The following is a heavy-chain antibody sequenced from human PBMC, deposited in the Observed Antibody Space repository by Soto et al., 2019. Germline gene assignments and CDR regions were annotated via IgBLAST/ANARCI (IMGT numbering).Heavy chain of an antibody. CDR2: ISVHNGNT. D-gene: IGHD1-26*01. CDR1: GYTFTNYG. V-gene: IGHV1-18*01. Sequence: ASVKVSCKASGYTFTNYGISWVRQAPGQGLEWMGWISVHNGNTNYAQKFQGRVSMTTDTSTNTAYMELGSLGPDDTAVYHCARLPVSGSYLLDYWGQGTLVTVSS. J-gene: IGHJ4*02. CDR3: ARLPVSGSYLLDY.